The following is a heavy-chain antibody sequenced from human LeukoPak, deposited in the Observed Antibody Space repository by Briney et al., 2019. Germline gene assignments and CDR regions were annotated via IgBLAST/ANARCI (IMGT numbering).Heavy chain of an antibody. D-gene: IGHD3-16*01. CDR3: AKKPLGDQPLDY. Sequence: GGSLRLSCVASGFIFSSYAMTWVRQAPGKGLKWVSVIGSGDTYYADSVKGRFTISRDNSKNTLYLQMNSLSADDTAVYYCAKKPLGDQPLDYWGQGTLVTVSS. CDR1: GFIFSSYA. V-gene: IGHV3-23*01. J-gene: IGHJ4*02. CDR2: IGSGDT.